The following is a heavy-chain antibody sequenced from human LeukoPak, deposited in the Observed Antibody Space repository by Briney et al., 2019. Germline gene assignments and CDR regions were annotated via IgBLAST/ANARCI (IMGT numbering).Heavy chain of an antibody. D-gene: IGHD3-3*01. CDR1: GGSISSSSYY. CDR2: IYYSGST. CDR3: ASWVSEWLLSACSDCYSDY. V-gene: IGHV4-39*07. J-gene: IGHJ4*02. Sequence: SETLSLTCTVSGGSISSSSYYWGWIRQPPGKGLEWIGSIYYSGSTYYNPSLKSRVTISVDTSKNQFSLKLSSVTAADTAVYYCASWVSEWLLSACSDCYSDYWGQGTLVTVSS.